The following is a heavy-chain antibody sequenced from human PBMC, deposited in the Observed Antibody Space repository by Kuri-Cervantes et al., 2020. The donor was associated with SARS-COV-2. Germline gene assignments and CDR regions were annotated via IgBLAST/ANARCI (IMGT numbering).Heavy chain of an antibody. CDR1: GFTFSSYS. V-gene: IGHV3-48*01. Sequence: GESLKISCAASGFTFSSYSMNWVRQAPGKGLEWVSYISSSSSTIYYADSVKGRFTISRGNAKNSLYLQMNSLRAEDTAVYYCARGDDTTIFGVVIKGGTDYWGQGTLVTVSS. CDR2: ISSSSSTI. J-gene: IGHJ4*02. D-gene: IGHD3-3*01. CDR3: ARGDDTTIFGVVIKGGTDY.